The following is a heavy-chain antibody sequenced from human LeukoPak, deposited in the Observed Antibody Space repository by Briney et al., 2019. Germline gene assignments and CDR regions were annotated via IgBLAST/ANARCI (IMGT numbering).Heavy chain of an antibody. D-gene: IGHD4-23*01. J-gene: IGHJ5*02. CDR3: ARDANGGNSWGWFYP. V-gene: IGHV4-59*01. CDR1: GGSISSYY. CDR2: IYYSGST. Sequence: SETLSLTCTVSGGSISSYYWSWIRQPPGKGLEWIGYIYYSGSTSYNPSLESRVTISVDTSKKQFSLRLKSVTAADTAVYYCARDANGGNSWGWFYPWGQGTLVTVSS.